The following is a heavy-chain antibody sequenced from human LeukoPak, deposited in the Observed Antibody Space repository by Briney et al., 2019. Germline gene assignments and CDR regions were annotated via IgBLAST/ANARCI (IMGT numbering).Heavy chain of an antibody. CDR1: GFTVSSNY. V-gene: IGHV3-66*01. D-gene: IGHD3-22*01. CDR3: ARDPDSTGYYDY. Sequence: GSLRLSCAASGFTVSSNYMSWVRQAPGKGLEWVSILYSGGSTYYADSVKGRFSISRDNSKNTLYLQMNSLRAEDTVVYYCARDPDSTGYYDYWGQGTLVTVSS. CDR2: LYSGGST. J-gene: IGHJ4*02.